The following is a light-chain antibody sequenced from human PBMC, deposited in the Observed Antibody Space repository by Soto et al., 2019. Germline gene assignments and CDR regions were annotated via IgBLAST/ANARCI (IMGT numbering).Light chain of an antibody. Sequence: DIPMTQSPSSLSASVGDRVTITCRASQSISNYLNWYQQKPGKAPKLLIYEASSFQSGVPSRFSGSGSGPDFTLTISSLQPADVATYYCQQSYSTFWTFGQGTKVEIK. CDR2: EAS. V-gene: IGKV1-39*01. CDR1: QSISNY. CDR3: QQSYSTFWT. J-gene: IGKJ1*01.